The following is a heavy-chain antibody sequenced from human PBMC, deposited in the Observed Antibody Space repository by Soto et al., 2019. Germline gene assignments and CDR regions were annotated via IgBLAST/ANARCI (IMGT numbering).Heavy chain of an antibody. Sequence: ASVKVSCKASGYTFINFDISWARQAAGQGLEWLGWMNPGSGKTGYASKFQGRVAMTRDASTGTSHLELSSLTSDDTAVYYCARMASAGTLNWFDTWGQGTLVTVSS. D-gene: IGHD6-13*01. CDR3: ARMASAGTLNWFDT. J-gene: IGHJ5*02. CDR2: MNPGSGKT. V-gene: IGHV1-8*02. CDR1: GYTFINFD.